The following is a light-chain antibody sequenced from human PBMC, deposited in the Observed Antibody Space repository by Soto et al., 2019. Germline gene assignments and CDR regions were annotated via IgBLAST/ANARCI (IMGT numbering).Light chain of an antibody. CDR1: SSDVGGYNS. Sequence: QSALTQPPSASGSPGQSVTISCTGTSSDVGGYNSVSWYQHHPGKAPKLMIYDVSKRPSGVPDRFSGSKSANTASLTVSGLVAEDEADYYGSSYAVSNNYVFGTGTKVTVL. J-gene: IGLJ1*01. CDR2: DVS. V-gene: IGLV2-8*01. CDR3: SSYAVSNNYV.